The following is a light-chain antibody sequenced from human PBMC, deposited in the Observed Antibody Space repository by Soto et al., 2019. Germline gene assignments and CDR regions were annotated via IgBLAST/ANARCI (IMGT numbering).Light chain of an antibody. CDR1: QSVSSSH. J-gene: IGKJ5*01. Sequence: EIVLTQSPGTLSLSPGERATLSCRASQSVSSSHLAWYQQKPGQAPRLLIYSASSRATGIPDRFSGSGSGTDFTLTISGLQSEDFAVYYCQQYNDRPPITFGQGTRLEIK. V-gene: IGKV3-20*01. CDR2: SAS. CDR3: QQYNDRPPIT.